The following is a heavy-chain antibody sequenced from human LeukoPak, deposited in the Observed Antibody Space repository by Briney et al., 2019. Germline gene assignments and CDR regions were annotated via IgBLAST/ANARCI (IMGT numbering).Heavy chain of an antibody. CDR3: ARDLGYCSGSTCYVGYFDY. V-gene: IGHV3-66*01. CDR2: IYSDGST. D-gene: IGHD2-15*01. Sequence: GSLRLFFSSSGFTVSSNYMNWVRQAPGKGLEWVSLIYSDGSTYYADSVKGRFTISRDNSKNTLYLQMNSLRAEDTAVYYCARDLGYCSGSTCYVGYFDYWGQGTQVTVSS. CDR1: GFTVSSNY. J-gene: IGHJ4*02.